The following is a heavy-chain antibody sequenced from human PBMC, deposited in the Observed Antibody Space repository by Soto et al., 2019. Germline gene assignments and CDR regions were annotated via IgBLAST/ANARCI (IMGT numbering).Heavy chain of an antibody. CDR3: ARNRYKPGVNPYYYYYYMDV. CDR2: INHSGST. J-gene: IGHJ6*03. CDR1: GGSFSGYY. Sequence: SETLSLTCAVYGGSFSGYYWSWIRQPPGKGLEWIGEINHSGSTNYNPSLKSRVTISVDTSKNQFSLKLSSVTAADTAVYYCARNRYKPGVNPYYYYYYMDVWGKGTTVTVSS. D-gene: IGHD1-20*01. V-gene: IGHV4-34*01.